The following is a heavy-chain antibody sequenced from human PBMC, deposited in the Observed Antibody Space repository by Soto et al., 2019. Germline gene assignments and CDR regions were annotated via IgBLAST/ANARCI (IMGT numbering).Heavy chain of an antibody. CDR2: ISSSSSTI. CDR3: AREMAPSGGGYWYFDL. CDR1: GFTFSSYS. V-gene: IGHV3-48*01. D-gene: IGHD3-16*01. J-gene: IGHJ2*01. Sequence: GGSLRLSCAASGFTFSSYSMNWVRQAPGKGLEWVSYISSSSSTIYYADSVKGRLTISRDNAKNSLYLQMNSLRVEDTAVYYCAREMAPSGGGYWYFDLWGRGTLVTVSS.